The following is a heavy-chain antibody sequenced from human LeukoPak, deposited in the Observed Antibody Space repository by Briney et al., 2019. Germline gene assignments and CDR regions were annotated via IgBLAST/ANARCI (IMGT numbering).Heavy chain of an antibody. J-gene: IGHJ4*02. D-gene: IGHD2-15*01. CDR3: ARGTRRLGYCSGGSCYFLDY. CDR2: INHSGST. V-gene: IGHV4-34*01. CDR1: GGSFSGYY. Sequence: KPSETLSLTCAVYGGSFSGYYWSWIRQPPGKGLEWIGEINHSGSTNYNPSLKSRVTISVDTSKNQFSLKLSSVTAADTAVYYCARGTRRLGYCSGGSCYFLDYWGQGTLVTVSS.